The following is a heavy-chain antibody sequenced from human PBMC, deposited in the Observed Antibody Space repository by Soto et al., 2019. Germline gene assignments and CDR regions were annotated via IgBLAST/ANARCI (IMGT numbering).Heavy chain of an antibody. D-gene: IGHD2-2*01. CDR2: ICYTGVT. V-gene: IGHV4-61*01. CDR1: GGSVSSARHY. J-gene: IGHJ4*02. Sequence: SETLSLTCIVSGGSVSSARHYWSRSRQPPGQGLEWIGYICYTGVTTYNPSLRSGCTISAATTTTPCSPRLSSVAAEDTAVYYCARTDRYHLSPFSDYGGQGILVTGSP. CDR3: ARTDRYHLSPFSDY.